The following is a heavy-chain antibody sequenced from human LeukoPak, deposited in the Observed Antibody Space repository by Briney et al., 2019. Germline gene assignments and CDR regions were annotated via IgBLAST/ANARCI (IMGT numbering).Heavy chain of an antibody. CDR2: IYYSGST. D-gene: IGHD2-2*01. J-gene: IGHJ4*02. Sequence: SETLSLTCTVSGGSISSSSYYWGWIRQPPGKGLEWIGYIYYSGSTNYNPSLKSRVTISVDTSKNQFSLKLSSVTAADTAVYYCARVPPSSTSDFWGQGTLVTVSS. CDR1: GGSISSSSYY. CDR3: ARVPPSSTSDF. V-gene: IGHV4-61*05.